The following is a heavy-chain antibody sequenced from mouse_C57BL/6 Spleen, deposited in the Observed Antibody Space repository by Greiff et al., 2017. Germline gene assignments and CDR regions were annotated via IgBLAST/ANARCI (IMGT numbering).Heavy chain of an antibody. J-gene: IGHJ3*01. CDR3: ASGNYYGSSPWFAY. D-gene: IGHD1-1*01. V-gene: IGHV1-47*01. CDR1: GYTFTTYP. CDR2: FHPYNDDT. Sequence: QVQLKESGAELVKPGASVKMSCKASGYTFTTYPIEWMKQNHGKSLEWIGNFHPYNDDTKYNEKFKGKATLTVEKSSSTVYLELSRLTSDDAAVYYCASGNYYGSSPWFAYWGQGTLVTVSA.